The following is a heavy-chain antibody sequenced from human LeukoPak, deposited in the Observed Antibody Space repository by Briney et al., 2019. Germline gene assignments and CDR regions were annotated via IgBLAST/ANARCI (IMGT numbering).Heavy chain of an antibody. CDR3: AAVPLVRGVTDSYDY. V-gene: IGHV3-48*02. Sequence: PGGSLRLSCVASGSTFSTFGMSWVRQAPGMGLEWLSYISKTSRTINYADSVRGRFTISRDNAKNSLYLQMNSLRDEDTAVYYCAAVPLVRGVTDSYDYWGQGTLVTVSS. D-gene: IGHD3-10*02. CDR2: ISKTSRTI. J-gene: IGHJ4*02. CDR1: GSTFSTFG.